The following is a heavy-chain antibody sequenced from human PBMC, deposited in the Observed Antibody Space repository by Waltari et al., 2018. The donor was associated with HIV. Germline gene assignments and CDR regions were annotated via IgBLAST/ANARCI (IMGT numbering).Heavy chain of an antibody. CDR2: IYWDDDK. CDR3: ARALFLYNGNYPAFDY. J-gene: IGHJ4*02. V-gene: IGHV2-5*02. D-gene: IGHD1-26*01. Sequence: QITLKESGPTLVKPTQTLSLTCVLSGFSLRTSGVGVGWIRQPPGKALECLALIYWDDDKRYSPSLKSRLTITKDTSKNQVVLTMTNMDPVDTATYYCARALFLYNGNYPAFDYWGQGTLVTVSS. CDR1: GFSLRTSGVG.